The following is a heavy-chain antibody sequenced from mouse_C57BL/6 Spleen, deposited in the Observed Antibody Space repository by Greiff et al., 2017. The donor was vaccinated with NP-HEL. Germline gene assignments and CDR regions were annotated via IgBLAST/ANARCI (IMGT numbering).Heavy chain of an antibody. Sequence: VQLQQPGAELVKPGASVKMSCKASGYTFTSYWITWVKQRPGQGLEWIGDIYPGSGSTNYNEKFKSKATLTVDTSSSTAYMQLSSLTSEDSAVYYCVRQLRPHYYAMDYWGQGTSVTVSS. CDR3: VRQLRPHYYAMDY. V-gene: IGHV1-55*01. CDR2: IYPGSGST. D-gene: IGHD3-2*02. J-gene: IGHJ4*01. CDR1: GYTFTSYW.